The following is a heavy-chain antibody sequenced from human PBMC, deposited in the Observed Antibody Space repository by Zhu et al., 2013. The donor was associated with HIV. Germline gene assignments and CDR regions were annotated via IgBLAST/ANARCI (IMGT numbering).Heavy chain of an antibody. CDR2: INPNSGGT. CDR3: ARVSGNWNYVGWFDP. V-gene: IGHV1-2*02. CDR1: GYTFTGYY. J-gene: IGHJ5*02. Sequence: QVQLVQSGAEVKKPGASVKVSCKTSGYTFTGYYMHWVRQAPGQGLEWLGWINPNSGGTNYALKFQGRVTMTRDTSISTAYMELSRLRSDDTAVYFCARVSGNWNYVGWFDPGARDPGHRLL. D-gene: IGHD1-7*01.